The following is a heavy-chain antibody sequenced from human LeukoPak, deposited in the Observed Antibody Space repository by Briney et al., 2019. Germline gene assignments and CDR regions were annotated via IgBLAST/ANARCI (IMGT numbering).Heavy chain of an antibody. D-gene: IGHD2-21*02. CDR2: IGSNGGST. Sequence: GGSLRLSCAASGFTFSTYAMHWVPQAPGKGLEWVSGIGSNGGSTYYANSVQGRFTISRDISKNTLYLQMGSLRAEDMAVYYCARSVVVPPTFDYWGQGTLVTVSS. J-gene: IGHJ4*02. CDR1: GFTFSTYA. CDR3: ARSVVVPPTFDY. V-gene: IGHV3-64*01.